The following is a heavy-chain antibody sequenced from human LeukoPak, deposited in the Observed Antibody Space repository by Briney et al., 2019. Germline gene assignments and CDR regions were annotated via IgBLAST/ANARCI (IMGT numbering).Heavy chain of an antibody. CDR3: ARDQGYYFDY. CDR2: IYYSGST. V-gene: IGHV4-31*03. Sequence: SETLSLTCTVTGGSISSGGYYWSWIRRHPGKGLEWIGYIYYSGSTYYNPSLKSRVTISVDTSKNQFSLKLSSVTAADTAVYYCARDQGYYFDYWGQGTLVTVSS. CDR1: GGSISSGGYY. J-gene: IGHJ4*02.